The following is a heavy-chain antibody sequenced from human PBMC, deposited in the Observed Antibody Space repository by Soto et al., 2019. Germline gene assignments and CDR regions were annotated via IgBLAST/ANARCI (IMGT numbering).Heavy chain of an antibody. Sequence: PSETLSLTCAFSCASIVTNNWWSWVRQPPGKGLEWIGEVYHSGTTNCNPPLKSRVTISIDKSKNQFSLTLTSMTAADTALYYCAVPGRGDFDYWSQGTLVTVS. CDR1: CASIVTNNW. V-gene: IGHV4-4*02. D-gene: IGHD5-12*01. CDR2: VYHSGTT. J-gene: IGHJ4*02. CDR3: AVPGRGDFDY.